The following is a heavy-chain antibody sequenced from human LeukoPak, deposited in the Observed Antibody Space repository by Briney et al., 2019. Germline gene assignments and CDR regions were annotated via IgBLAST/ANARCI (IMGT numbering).Heavy chain of an antibody. CDR1: SGSISSGTSY. J-gene: IGHJ3*02. CDR3: ARWGEDVKDSFDI. Sequence: PSETLSLTCSVSSGSISSGTSYWSWSRQRPGKGLEWIGYIYHTGNTYYNPSLKSRTTISVDTSKNQFSLNLRSVTAADTAVYFCARWGEDVKDSFDIWGQGTVVTVSS. V-gene: IGHV4-31*03. D-gene: IGHD3-10*01. CDR2: IYHTGNT.